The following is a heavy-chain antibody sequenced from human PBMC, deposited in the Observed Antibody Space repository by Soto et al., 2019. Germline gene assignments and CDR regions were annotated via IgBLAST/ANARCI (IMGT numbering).Heavy chain of an antibody. V-gene: IGHV1-69*01. J-gene: IGHJ6*02. Sequence: VQLVQSGAEVKKPGSSVKVSCKASGGTFSSYAISWVRQAPGQGLEWMGGIIPIFGTANYAQKFQGRVTITADESTSTAYMALSSLRSEDTAVYYCARASGIAAAGDYYYGMDVWGQGTTVTVSS. CDR3: ARASGIAAAGDYYYGMDV. D-gene: IGHD6-13*01. CDR2: IIPIFGTA. CDR1: GGTFSSYA.